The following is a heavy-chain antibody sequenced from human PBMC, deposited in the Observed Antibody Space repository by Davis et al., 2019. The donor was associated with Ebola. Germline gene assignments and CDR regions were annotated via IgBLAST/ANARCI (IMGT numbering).Heavy chain of an antibody. D-gene: IGHD6-13*01. CDR1: GGSISTYY. Sequence: SETLSLTCTVSGGSISTYYWSWIRQPPGKGLEWVGYIYYTGGTNYNPSLKSRLILSVDTSKNQFSLNLSSVTASDTAVYYCASSRSAAGTRWFDPWGQGTLVTVSS. CDR2: IYYTGGT. V-gene: IGHV4-59*01. J-gene: IGHJ5*02. CDR3: ASSRSAAGTRWFDP.